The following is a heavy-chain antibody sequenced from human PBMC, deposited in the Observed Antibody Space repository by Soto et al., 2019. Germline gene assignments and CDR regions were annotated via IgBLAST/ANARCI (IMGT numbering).Heavy chain of an antibody. CDR3: ARVYGSGSYSPNYFDY. D-gene: IGHD3-10*01. CDR1: GYTFTSCD. CDR2: MNPNSGNT. V-gene: IGHV1-8*01. J-gene: IGHJ4*02. Sequence: ASVKVSCKASGYTFTSCDINWVRQATGQGLEWMGWMNPNSGNTGYAQKFQGRVTMTRNTSISTAYMELSSLRSEDTAVYYCARVYGSGSYSPNYFDYWGQGTLVTVSS.